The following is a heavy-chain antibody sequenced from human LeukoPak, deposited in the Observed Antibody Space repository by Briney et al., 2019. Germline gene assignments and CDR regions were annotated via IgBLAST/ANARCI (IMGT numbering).Heavy chain of an antibody. J-gene: IGHJ6*03. CDR2: IRYDESVK. V-gene: IGHV3-30*02. Sequence: PGGSLRLSCAASGFTFSGSGMHWVRQAPGKGPEWVAFIRYDESVKSYANSVKGRFTGSRDNSKNTLFLQMNNLRAEDTAVYYCARAVTGYYYYYMDVWGKGTTVTVSS. CDR3: ARAVTGYYYYYMDV. D-gene: IGHD1-14*01. CDR1: GFTFSGSG.